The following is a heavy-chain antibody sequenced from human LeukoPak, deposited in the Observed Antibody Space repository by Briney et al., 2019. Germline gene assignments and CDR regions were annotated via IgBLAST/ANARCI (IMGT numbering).Heavy chain of an antibody. CDR2: ISSSDSTI. CDR3: ARVEVPTIFGVGMARGAMDV. CDR1: GFTFSDYY. V-gene: IGHV3-11*01. J-gene: IGHJ6*03. Sequence: GGSLRLSCAASGFTFSDYYMSWIRQAPGKGLEWVSYISSSDSTIYYADSVKGRFTISRDNAKNSLYLQMNSLRAEDTAVYYCARVEVPTIFGVGMARGAMDVWGKGTTVTVSS. D-gene: IGHD3-3*01.